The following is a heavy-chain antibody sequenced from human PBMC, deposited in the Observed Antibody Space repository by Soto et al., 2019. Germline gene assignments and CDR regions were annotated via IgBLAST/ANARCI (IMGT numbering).Heavy chain of an antibody. CDR1: GGSFSGYY. J-gene: IGHJ4*02. CDR3: AREIAVAGTRLDY. D-gene: IGHD6-19*01. V-gene: IGHV4-34*01. Sequence: QVQLQQWGAGLLKPSETLSLTCAVYGGSFSGYYWSWIRQPPGKGLEWIGEINHSGSTNYNPSLKSRVTISVDTSKNQFSLKLSSVIAADTAVYYCAREIAVAGTRLDYWGQGTLVTVSS. CDR2: INHSGST.